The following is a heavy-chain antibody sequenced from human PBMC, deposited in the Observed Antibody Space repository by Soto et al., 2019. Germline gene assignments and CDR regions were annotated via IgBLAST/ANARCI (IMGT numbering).Heavy chain of an antibody. CDR1: GYTFTRSG. CDR3: AREGVAPYYYYGMDV. Sequence: ASVKVSCKASGYTFTRSGISWVRQAPGQGPEWKGWISSYNGDTNYAQTFQGRVTMTTDTSTSTAYMELMSLRSDDTAVYYCAREGVAPYYYYGMDVWGQGTPVTVSS. J-gene: IGHJ6*02. D-gene: IGHD5-12*01. V-gene: IGHV1-18*01. CDR2: ISSYNGDT.